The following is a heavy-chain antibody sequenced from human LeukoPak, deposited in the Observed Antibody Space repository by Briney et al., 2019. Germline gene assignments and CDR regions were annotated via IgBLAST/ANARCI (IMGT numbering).Heavy chain of an antibody. CDR1: GFTFSNYA. CDR2: ISGSGGFT. CDR3: AKRYSSSWYIDY. D-gene: IGHD6-13*01. V-gene: IGHV3-23*01. Sequence: SGGSLRLSCAASGFTFSNYAMSWVRQAPGKGLEWVSVISGSGGFTYHAEPVKGRFTISRDNSKNTLYLQMNSLRAEDTAVYYCAKRYSSSWYIDYWGQGTLVTVSS. J-gene: IGHJ4*02.